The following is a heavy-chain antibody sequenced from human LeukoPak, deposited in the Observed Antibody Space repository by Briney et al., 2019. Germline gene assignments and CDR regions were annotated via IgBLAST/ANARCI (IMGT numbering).Heavy chain of an antibody. CDR1: GGSISSYY. V-gene: IGHV4-59*01. Sequence: SETLSLTCTVSGGSISSYYWSWIRQPPGKGLEWIGYIYYSGSTNYNPSLKSRVTISVDTSKNQFSLKLSSVTAADTAVYYCARIVAVPAADYYYYYMDVWGKGTTVTVSS. D-gene: IGHD2-2*01. J-gene: IGHJ6*03. CDR3: ARIVAVPAADYYYYYMDV. CDR2: IYYSGST.